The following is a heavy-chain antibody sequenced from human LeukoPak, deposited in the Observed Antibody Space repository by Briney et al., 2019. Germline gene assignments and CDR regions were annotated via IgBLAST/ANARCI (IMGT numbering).Heavy chain of an antibody. CDR1: GYTFTNYG. J-gene: IGHJ4*02. V-gene: IGHV1-18*01. Sequence: ASVKVSCKASGYTFTNYGISWVRQAPGQGLEWMGWISVYNGNTNYAQKFQGRVTMTRDMSTSTVYMELSSLRSEDTAVYYCARDRKPYLEALRRGDYFDYWGQGTLVTVSS. CDR2: ISVYNGNT. D-gene: IGHD3-16*01. CDR3: ARDRKPYLEALRRGDYFDY.